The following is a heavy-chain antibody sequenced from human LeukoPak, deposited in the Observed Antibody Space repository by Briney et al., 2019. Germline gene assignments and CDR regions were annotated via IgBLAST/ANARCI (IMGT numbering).Heavy chain of an antibody. CDR1: GYSISSGYY. CDR2: VYHSGST. Sequence: SETLSLTCTVSGYSISSGYYWGWGRRSPGRGQEWIGTVYHSGSTYYNPSLKSRVTISEDTSKNQFSLKLSSVTAADTAVYYCAREYSSSWYVNYYYMDVWGKGTTVTVSS. D-gene: IGHD6-13*01. J-gene: IGHJ6*03. V-gene: IGHV4-38-2*02. CDR3: AREYSSSWYVNYYYMDV.